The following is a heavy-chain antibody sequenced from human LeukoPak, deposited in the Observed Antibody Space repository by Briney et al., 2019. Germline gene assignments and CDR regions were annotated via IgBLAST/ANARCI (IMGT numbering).Heavy chain of an antibody. CDR2: IYSGGTT. CDR3: ARGGSSGWYALGY. V-gene: IGHV3-53*01. Sequence: GGSLRLSCAASGFSVSTNYMTWVRQAPGTGLEWVSVIYSGGTTYYAGSVKGRFTISRDNSKNTLYLQMNSLRAEDTAVYYCARGGSSGWYALGYWGQGTLVTVSS. J-gene: IGHJ4*02. D-gene: IGHD6-19*01. CDR1: GFSVSTNY.